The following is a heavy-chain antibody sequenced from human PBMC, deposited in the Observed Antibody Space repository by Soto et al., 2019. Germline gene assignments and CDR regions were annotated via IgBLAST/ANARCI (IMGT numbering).Heavy chain of an antibody. Sequence: GASVKVSCKASGYTFTSYGSSWVRQAPGQGLEWMGWISAYNGNTNYAQKLQGRVPMTKDTSTSRAYMELRSLRSDDTAVYYCARDRGAGGYNYVWGTPGYFDLWGRGTLVTVSS. CDR2: ISAYNGNT. D-gene: IGHD3-16*01. CDR1: GYTFTSYG. CDR3: ARDRGAGGYNYVWGTPGYFDL. V-gene: IGHV1-18*01. J-gene: IGHJ2*01.